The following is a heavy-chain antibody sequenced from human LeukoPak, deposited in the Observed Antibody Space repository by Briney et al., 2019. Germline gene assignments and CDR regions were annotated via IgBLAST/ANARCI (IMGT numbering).Heavy chain of an antibody. CDR1: GFSISIYE. CDR2: ISYNGGTI. V-gene: IGHV3-48*03. CDR3: AKDHMTS. J-gene: IGHJ5*02. Sequence: GGSLRPSCAASGFSISIYEINWVRQAPGKGLEWVSLISYNGGTINYADSVKGRFIISRDNARNSLFLQMNSLRVEDTAIYYCAKDHMTSWAQGPLVTVTS. D-gene: IGHD2-21*02.